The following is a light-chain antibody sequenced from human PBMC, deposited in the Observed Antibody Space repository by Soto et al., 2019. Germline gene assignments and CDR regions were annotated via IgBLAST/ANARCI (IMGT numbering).Light chain of an antibody. V-gene: IGLV2-8*01. J-gene: IGLJ2*01. Sequence: QSALTQPPSASGSPGQSVTISCTGTSSDVGGYNYVSWYQQHPGKAPKLMIYEVSKRPSGVPDRFSGSKSGNTVSLTVSGLQAEDEADYYCSSYAGSNLGVFGGGTKLTVL. CDR3: SSYAGSNLGV. CDR1: SSDVGGYNY. CDR2: EVS.